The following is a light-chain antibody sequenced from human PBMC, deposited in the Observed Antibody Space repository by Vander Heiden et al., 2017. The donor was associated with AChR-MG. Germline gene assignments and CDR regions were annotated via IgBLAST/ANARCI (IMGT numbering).Light chain of an antibody. V-gene: IGLV3-25*03. CDR2: KDS. J-gene: IGLJ2*01. CDR3: QSADSSGTFVV. CDR1: ALPKQY. Sequence: SYQLPQPPPVPAPPGQTTRITCSGDALPKQYADWYQQKPGQPPVLVIYKDSERPSGIPERFSGSSSGTTVTLTISGVQAEDEADYYCQSADSSGTFVVFGGGTKLTVL.